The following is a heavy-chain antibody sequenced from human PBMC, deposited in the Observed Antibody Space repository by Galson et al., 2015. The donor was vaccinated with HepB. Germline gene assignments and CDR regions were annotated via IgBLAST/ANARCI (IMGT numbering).Heavy chain of an antibody. D-gene: IGHD2-15*01. CDR2: IYHSGST. Sequence: TLSLTCTVSGGSISSGGYSWSWIRQSPGKGPEWIGYIYHSGSTYYNPSLKSRVTMSLDRSRNQFSLKLSSVTAADAAVYYCARRDCSGGTCYPGYFDSWSPGTLVTVSS. V-gene: IGHV4-30-2*06. J-gene: IGHJ4*02. CDR1: GGSISSGGYS. CDR3: ARRDCSGGTCYPGYFDS.